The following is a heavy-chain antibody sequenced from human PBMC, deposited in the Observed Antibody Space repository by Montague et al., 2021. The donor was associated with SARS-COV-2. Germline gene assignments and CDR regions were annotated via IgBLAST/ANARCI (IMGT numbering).Heavy chain of an antibody. D-gene: IGHD2-8*02. V-gene: IGHV4-34*01. CDR1: SGSLSGST. J-gene: IGHJ4*02. CDR3: SSLESSWWFFDY. Sequence: SETLSLTCAVSSGSLSGSTWSWIRQAPGTGLELVGEINYSGDTYSIPSPTSGVTISMDPSESQFSLKMPSVTAADTAVYYCSSLESSWWFFDYWGQGTLVTVSS. CDR2: INYSGDT.